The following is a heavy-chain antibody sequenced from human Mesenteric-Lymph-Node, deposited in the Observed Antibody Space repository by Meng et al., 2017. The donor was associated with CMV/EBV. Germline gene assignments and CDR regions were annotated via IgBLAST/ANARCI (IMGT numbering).Heavy chain of an antibody. CDR1: GGSISSGGYY. CDR2: IYYSGST. CDR3: ARAMVRGVIIFFDY. V-gene: IGHV4-31*02. D-gene: IGHD3-10*01. Sequence: SGGSISSGGYYWSWIRQHPGKGLEWIGYIYYSGSTYYNPSLKSRVTISVDTSKNQFSLKLSSVTAADTAVYYCARAMVRGVIIFFDYWGQGTLVTVSS. J-gene: IGHJ4*02.